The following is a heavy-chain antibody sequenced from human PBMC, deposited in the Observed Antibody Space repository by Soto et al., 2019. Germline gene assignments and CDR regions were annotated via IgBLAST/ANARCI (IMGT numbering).Heavy chain of an antibody. CDR1: RYAFTSYD. CDR2: MNPNSGDT. Sequence: QVQLVQSGAEVKKPGASVKVSCKASRYAFTSYDINWVRQATGQGLEWKGWMNPNSGDTGYVEKIQGRVTMTRDTSITTAYVELSSLRSEDTAVYYCARSLGGGNVNFDHWGQGTLVTVSS. CDR3: ARSLGGGNVNFDH. D-gene: IGHD2-15*01. V-gene: IGHV1-8*01. J-gene: IGHJ4*02.